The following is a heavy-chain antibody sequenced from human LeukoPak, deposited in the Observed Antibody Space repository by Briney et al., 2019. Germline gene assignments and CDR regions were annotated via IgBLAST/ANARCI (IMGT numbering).Heavy chain of an antibody. Sequence: SETLSLTCTVSGCSISSYYWSWIRQPPGKGLEWIGYIYYSGSTNYNPSLKSRVTISVDTSKNQFSLKLSSVTAADTAVYYCAREHCSGGSCHFDYWGQGTLVTVSS. D-gene: IGHD2-15*01. J-gene: IGHJ4*02. CDR2: IYYSGST. CDR1: GCSISSYY. V-gene: IGHV4-59*01. CDR3: AREHCSGGSCHFDY.